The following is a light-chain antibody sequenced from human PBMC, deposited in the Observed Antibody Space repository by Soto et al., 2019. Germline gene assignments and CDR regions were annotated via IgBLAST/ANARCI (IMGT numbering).Light chain of an antibody. Sequence: DIVMTQTPLSSPVTLGQPASISCRSSQSIVHSDGNTYLSWLQQRPGQPPRILIYMISNRFSRVTDSFSGSGAGTDFTLKISRVEADDVGVYYCMQATQPYTFGQGTKLEIK. CDR1: QSIVHSDGNTY. V-gene: IGKV2-24*01. CDR2: MIS. J-gene: IGKJ2*01. CDR3: MQATQPYT.